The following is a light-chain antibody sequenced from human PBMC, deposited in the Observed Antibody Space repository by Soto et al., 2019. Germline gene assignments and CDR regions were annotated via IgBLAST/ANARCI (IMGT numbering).Light chain of an antibody. CDR1: SSDIGAGYR. J-gene: IGLJ2*01. CDR3: QSFDKYLSAVV. V-gene: IGLV1-40*01. CDR2: DNT. Sequence: QSVLTQPPSVSGAPGERFTISCTGSSSDIGAGYRVRWYQQVPGTAPKLLIYDNTNRPSGVSVRFSGSKSGTSASLAISGLQAEDEADYYCQSFDKYLSAVVFGGGTKLTVL.